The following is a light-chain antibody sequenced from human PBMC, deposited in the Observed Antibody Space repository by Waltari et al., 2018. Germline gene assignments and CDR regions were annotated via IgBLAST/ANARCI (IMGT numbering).Light chain of an antibody. CDR3: QTGGHGTWV. J-gene: IGLJ3*02. V-gene: IGLV4-69*01. Sequence: QLVLTQSPSASASLGASVKPTCTLSSGHRSNVPPWLQQRPEKGPRYLMKVSSGGSPSKGDKIPDRFSGSSSGTEHYLTIASLQSEDEADYYCQTGGHGTWVFGGGTKLTVL. CDR1: SGHRSNV. CDR2: VSSGGSP.